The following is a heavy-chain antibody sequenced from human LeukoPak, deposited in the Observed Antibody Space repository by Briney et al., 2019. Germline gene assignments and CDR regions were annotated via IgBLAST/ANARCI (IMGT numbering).Heavy chain of an antibody. J-gene: IGHJ6*02. V-gene: IGHV3-21*01. CDR1: GFTFSDYS. Sequence: GGSLRLSCAASGFTFSDYSMTWVRQAPGKGLEWVSSISSGSTYTYYADAVKGRFTISRDNAKNSLFLQMNSLRAEDTAVYYCARELRYAYDVLTGYYEYYYYFGLDVWGQGITVTVPS. CDR2: ISSGSTYT. CDR3: ARELRYAYDVLTGYYEYYYYFGLDV. D-gene: IGHD3-9*01.